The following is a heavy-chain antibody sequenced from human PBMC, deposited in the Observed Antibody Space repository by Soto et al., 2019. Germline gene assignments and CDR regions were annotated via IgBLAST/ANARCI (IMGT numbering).Heavy chain of an antibody. D-gene: IGHD3-22*01. CDR1: GGSISSGGYY. Sequence: QVQLQESGPGLVKPSQTLSLTCTVSGGSISSGGYYWSWVRQHPGKGLEWIGYIYYSGSTYYNPSLKSRVTISVDTSKNQFSLKLSSVTAADTAVYYCARGNPPRGMGLPDSPAFDYWGQGTLVTVSS. CDR3: ARGNPPRGMGLPDSPAFDY. V-gene: IGHV4-31*03. J-gene: IGHJ4*02. CDR2: IYYSGST.